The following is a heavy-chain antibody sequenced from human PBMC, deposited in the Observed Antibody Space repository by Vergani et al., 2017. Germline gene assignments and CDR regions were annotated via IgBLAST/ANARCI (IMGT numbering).Heavy chain of an antibody. D-gene: IGHD3-10*01. CDR1: GGTFSSYA. V-gene: IGHV1-69*01. CDR2: IIPIFGTA. J-gene: IGHJ4*02. CDR3: ATTSPRFGELGY. Sequence: VQLVESGGGLVQPGGSLRLSCAASGGTFSSYAISWVRQAPGQGLEWMGGIIPIFGTANYAQKFQGRVTSTADESTSTAYMELSSLRSEDTAVYYCATTSPRFGELGYWGQGTLVTVSS.